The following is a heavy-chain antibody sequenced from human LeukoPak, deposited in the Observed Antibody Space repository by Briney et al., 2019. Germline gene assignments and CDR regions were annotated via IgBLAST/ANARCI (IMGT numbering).Heavy chain of an antibody. CDR1: GGSLSGYY. Sequence: PSETLSLTCAVYGGSLSGYYWSWIRQPPGKGLEWIGEINHSGSTNYNPSLKSRVTISVDTSKNQFSLKLSSVTAADTAVYYCARGRPLRFGELVYYFDYWGQGTLVTVSS. CDR2: INHSGST. J-gene: IGHJ4*02. D-gene: IGHD3-10*01. CDR3: ARGRPLRFGELVYYFDY. V-gene: IGHV4-34*01.